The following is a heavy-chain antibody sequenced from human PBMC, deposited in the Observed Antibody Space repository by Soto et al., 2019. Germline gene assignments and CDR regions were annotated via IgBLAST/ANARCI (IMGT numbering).Heavy chain of an antibody. CDR3: ARDSPMVRGVYYGMDV. CDR2: IIPIFGTA. CDR1: GGTFSSYA. J-gene: IGHJ6*02. Sequence: SVKVSCKASGGTFSSYAISWVRQAPGQGLEWMGGIIPIFGTANYAQKFQGRVTITADESTSTAYMELSSLRSEDTAVYYCARDSPMVRGVYYGMDVWGQGTMVTVS. V-gene: IGHV1-69*13. D-gene: IGHD3-10*01.